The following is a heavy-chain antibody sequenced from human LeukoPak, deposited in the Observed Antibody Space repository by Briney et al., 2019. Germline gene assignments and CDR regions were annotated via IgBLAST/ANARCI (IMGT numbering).Heavy chain of an antibody. CDR3: ARGRGFCSGGSCYYNYGMDV. Sequence: SVKVSCKASGGTFSSYAISWVRQAPGQGLEWMGRIIPILGIANYAQKFQGRVTITADKSTSTAYMELSSLRSEDTAVYYCARGRGFCSGGSCYYNYGMDVWGQGTTVTVSS. V-gene: IGHV1-69*04. CDR1: GGTFSSYA. CDR2: IIPILGIA. D-gene: IGHD2-15*01. J-gene: IGHJ6*02.